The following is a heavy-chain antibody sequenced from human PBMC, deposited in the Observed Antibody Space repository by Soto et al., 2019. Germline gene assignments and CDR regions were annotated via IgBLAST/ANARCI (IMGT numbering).Heavy chain of an antibody. V-gene: IGHV1-69*01. J-gene: IGHJ5*02. CDR3: ASGSAMGADH. D-gene: IGHD5-18*01. CDR2: IIPLFGTG. CDR1: GVTSSTHT. Sequence: QVQLEQSGAEVKKPGSSVKVSCKASGVTSSTHTITWVRQAPGQGLEWMGGIIPLFGTGHKAQKFQGRITIIADESTSTACMGLSSLRSEDTAVYFCASGSAMGADHWGQGTLVSVSS.